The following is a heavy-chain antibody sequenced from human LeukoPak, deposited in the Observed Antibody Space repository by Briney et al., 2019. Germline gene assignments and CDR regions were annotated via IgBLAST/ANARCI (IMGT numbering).Heavy chain of an antibody. CDR2: ISTYNGYT. CDR1: GYTFTSYG. J-gene: IGHJ4*02. V-gene: IGHV1-18*01. CDR3: ARTPPPTIVGAHYFDY. D-gene: IGHD1-26*01. Sequence: ASVKVSCKASGYTFTSYGINWVRQAPGQGLEWMGWISTYNGYTNYAQNLQGRVTMTTDTSASTVYLELRSLRSDDTAVYYCARTPPPTIVGAHYFDYWGQGTLVTVSS.